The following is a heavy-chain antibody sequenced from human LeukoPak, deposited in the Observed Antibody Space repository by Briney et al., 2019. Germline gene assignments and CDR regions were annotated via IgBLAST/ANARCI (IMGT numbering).Heavy chain of an antibody. J-gene: IGHJ4*02. CDR1: GGTFSSYA. V-gene: IGHV1-69*13. CDR3: ARATYYYGSGSYSNFDY. D-gene: IGHD3-10*01. CDR2: IIPIFGTS. Sequence: ASVKVSCKASGGTFSSYAISWVRQAPGQGLEWMGGIIPIFGTSNYAQKFQGRVTITADESKSTAYMELSSLRYEDTAVYYCARATYYYGSGSYSNFDYWGQGTLVTVSS.